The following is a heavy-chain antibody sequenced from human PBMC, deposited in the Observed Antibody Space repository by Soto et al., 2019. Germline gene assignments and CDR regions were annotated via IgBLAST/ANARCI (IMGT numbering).Heavy chain of an antibody. Sequence: QVQLVESGGGVVQPGRSLRVSCEASGFTFRNYGMHWARQAPGKGLEWVAVISYDGRNKYYADSVKGRFTISRDNSKNTLYLQMNSLRAEDTAVYYCAKDRGVVAPAANNYYGMDVWGQGTAVTVSS. CDR2: ISYDGRNK. J-gene: IGHJ6*02. D-gene: IGHD2-2*01. V-gene: IGHV3-30*18. CDR1: GFTFRNYG. CDR3: AKDRGVVAPAANNYYGMDV.